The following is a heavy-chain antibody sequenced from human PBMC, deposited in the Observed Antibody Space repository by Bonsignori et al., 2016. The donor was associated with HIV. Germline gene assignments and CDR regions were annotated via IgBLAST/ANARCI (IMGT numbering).Heavy chain of an antibody. CDR2: IRYDGSNK. CDR1: GFTFSSYG. D-gene: IGHD6-6*01. J-gene: IGHJ4*02. V-gene: IGHV3-30*02. CDR3: AKVGHWSIAARPGY. Sequence: GESLKISCAASGFTFSSYGMHWVRQAPGKGLEWVAFIRYDGSNKYYADSVKGRFTISRDNSKNTLYLQMNSLRAEDTAVYYCAKVGHWSIAARPGYWGQGTLVTVSS.